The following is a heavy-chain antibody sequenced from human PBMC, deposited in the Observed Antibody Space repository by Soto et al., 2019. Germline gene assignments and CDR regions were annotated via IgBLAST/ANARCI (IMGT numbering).Heavy chain of an antibody. Sequence: PTLVNPTQTLTLTCTFSGFSLSTSGMCVSWIRQPPGKALEWLALIDWDDDKYYSTSLKTRLTISKDTSKNQVVLTMTNMDPVDTATYYCARTRPLYCSSTSCVVRTRYYYYGLDVWGQGTMVTVSS. D-gene: IGHD2-2*01. V-gene: IGHV2-70*01. CDR3: ARTRPLYCSSTSCVVRTRYYYYGLDV. CDR1: GFSLSTSGMC. J-gene: IGHJ6*02. CDR2: IDWDDDK.